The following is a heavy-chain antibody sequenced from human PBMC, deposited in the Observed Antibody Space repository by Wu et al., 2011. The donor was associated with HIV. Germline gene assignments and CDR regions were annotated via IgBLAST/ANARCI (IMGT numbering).Heavy chain of an antibody. CDR3: ARDDGKFKPSGLDF. D-gene: IGHD1-1*01. J-gene: IGHJ4*01. CDR2: ISGFNGDT. V-gene: IGHV1-18*01. CDR1: GYTFTGYG. Sequence: QARLVQSGGEVKKPGASVKVSCKASGYTFTGYGISWVRQAPGQGLEWMGWISGFNGDTNYAQKVSGRVTMTTDTSTSTAHMELRSLRSDDTALYYCARDDGKFKPSGLDFWGHGTLVTVSS.